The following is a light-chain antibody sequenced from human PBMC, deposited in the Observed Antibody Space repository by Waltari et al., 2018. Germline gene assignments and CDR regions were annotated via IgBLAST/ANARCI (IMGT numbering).Light chain of an antibody. CDR1: QGIRSW. CDR3: QQAASFPLT. CDR2: AAS. V-gene: IGKV1D-12*01. Sequence: DIQMTQSPSSVSASVGDRVTITCRASQGIRSWLAWFQQKPGKAPNLLISAASSLQSGVPSRFSGSGSWTAFTLTISSLQPEDFATYYCQQAASFPLTFGGGTKVEIK. J-gene: IGKJ4*01.